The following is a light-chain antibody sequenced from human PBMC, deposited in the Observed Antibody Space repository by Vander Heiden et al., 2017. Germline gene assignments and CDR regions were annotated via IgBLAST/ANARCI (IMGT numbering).Light chain of an antibody. CDR3: QQNYNRPWT. Sequence: VMTQSPATLSVSPGERATLSCRASQSVGSNLLWYQQKPGKAPKLLIYGASRRQTGIPARFSGSGSGTEFTLTVSSLQSEDFAVYYCQQNYNRPWTFGQGTKVEIK. V-gene: IGKV3-15*01. CDR1: QSVGSN. J-gene: IGKJ1*01. CDR2: GAS.